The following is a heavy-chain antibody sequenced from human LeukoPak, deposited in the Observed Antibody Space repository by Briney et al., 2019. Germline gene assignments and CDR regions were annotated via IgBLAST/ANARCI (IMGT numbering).Heavy chain of an antibody. CDR2: INPSSGGT. Sequence: ASVKVSFKTSGYSFTSYYIHWVRQAPGQGLEWMGWINPSSGGTEYAQTFQGRVTMTGDTSINTAYMELSRLRSDDTAVYYCARDRGSSWYVDYWGQGTLVTVSS. CDR1: GYSFTSYY. V-gene: IGHV1-2*02. J-gene: IGHJ4*02. D-gene: IGHD6-13*01. CDR3: ARDRGSSWYVDY.